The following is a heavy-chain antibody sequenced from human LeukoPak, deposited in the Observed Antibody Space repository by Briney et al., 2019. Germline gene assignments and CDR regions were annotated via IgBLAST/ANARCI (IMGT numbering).Heavy chain of an antibody. J-gene: IGHJ5*02. V-gene: IGHV1-69*13. CDR2: IIPIFGTA. CDR1: GGTFSSYA. CDR3: ARETIQLERRNWFDP. Sequence: SVKVSCKASGGTFSSYAISWVRQAPGQGLEWMGGIIPIFGTANYAQKFQGRVTITADESTSTAHMELSSLRSEDTAVYYCARETIQLERRNWFDPWGQGTLVTVSS. D-gene: IGHD1-1*01.